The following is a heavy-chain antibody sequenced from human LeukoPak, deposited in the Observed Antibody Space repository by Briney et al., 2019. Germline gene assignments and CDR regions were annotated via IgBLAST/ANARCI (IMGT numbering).Heavy chain of an antibody. Sequence: GSSVKVSCKASGGTFSSYAISWVRQAPGQGLEWMGGIIPIFGTANYAQKFQGRVTITADESTSTAYMELSSLRSEDTAVYYCASDRGDYGDYGAFDIWGQGTMVTVSS. CDR2: IIPIFGTA. CDR1: GGTFSSYA. V-gene: IGHV1-69*01. D-gene: IGHD4-17*01. J-gene: IGHJ3*02. CDR3: ASDRGDYGDYGAFDI.